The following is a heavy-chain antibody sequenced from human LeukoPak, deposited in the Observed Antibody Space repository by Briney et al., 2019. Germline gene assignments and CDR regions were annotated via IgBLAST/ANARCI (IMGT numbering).Heavy chain of an antibody. D-gene: IGHD1-26*01. CDR3: ARGLVGEGEFDP. Sequence: PGGSLRLSCTASGFTFSDNYMSWLRQAPGKGLEWVSYISSSSSYTNYADSVKGGFTISRDNAKNSLYLQMNSLRAEDTAVYYCARGLVGEGEFDPWGQGTLVTVSS. CDR1: GFTFSDNY. J-gene: IGHJ5*02. V-gene: IGHV3-11*06. CDR2: ISSSSSYT.